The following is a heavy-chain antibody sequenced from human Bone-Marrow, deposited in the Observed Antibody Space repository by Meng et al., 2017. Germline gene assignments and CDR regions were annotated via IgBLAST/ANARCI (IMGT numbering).Heavy chain of an antibody. D-gene: IGHD4-17*01. Sequence: GESLKISCAASGFTFSSYSMNWVRQAPGKGLEWVSSISSSSSYIYYADSVKGRFTISRDNAKNSAYLQMNSLRAEDTALYYCVGGDYYLSYWGQGTLVTVSS. J-gene: IGHJ4*02. V-gene: IGHV3-21*01. CDR1: GFTFSSYS. CDR3: VGGDYYLSY. CDR2: ISSSSSYI.